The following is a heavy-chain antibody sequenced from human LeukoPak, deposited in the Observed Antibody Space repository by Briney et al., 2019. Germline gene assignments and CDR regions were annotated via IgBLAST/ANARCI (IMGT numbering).Heavy chain of an antibody. V-gene: IGHV1-18*01. D-gene: IGHD3-16*01. Sequence: ASVKVSCKASGYTFTSYGISWVRQAPGQGLEWMGWISAYNGNTNYAQKLQGRVTMTTDTSTSTAYMELRSLTSDATAVYYCARVRLMTTLYYWGQGTRATVSP. CDR3: ARVRLMTTLYY. CDR2: ISAYNGNT. CDR1: GYTFTSYG. J-gene: IGHJ4*02.